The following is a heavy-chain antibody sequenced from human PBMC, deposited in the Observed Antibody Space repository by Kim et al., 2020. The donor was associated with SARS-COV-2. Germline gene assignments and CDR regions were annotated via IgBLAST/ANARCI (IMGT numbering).Heavy chain of an antibody. V-gene: IGHV3-66*01. J-gene: IGHJ6*01. D-gene: IGHD3-22*01. CDR3: GRAVGYNDKDGYYY. Sequence: GGSLRLSCAASGFIVSSNYISWVRQAPGKGLEWVSIIHCGGNKYDADFVKGRCSLSRDNSKNTVYLQMIGLRAADTATYYCGRAVGYNDKDGYYY. CDR2: IHCGGNK. CDR1: GFIVSSNY.